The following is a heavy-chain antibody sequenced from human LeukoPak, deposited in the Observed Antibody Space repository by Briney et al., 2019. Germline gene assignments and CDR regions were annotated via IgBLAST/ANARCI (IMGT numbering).Heavy chain of an antibody. Sequence: GGSLRLSCAASGFTFSTYSMNWVRQAPGKGLEWVSYISSSSNTIYYADSVKGRFTISRDNAKNSLYLQMNSLRVEDTALYYRAREGIDYGMDVWGQGTTVTVSS. CDR2: ISSSSNTI. V-gene: IGHV3-48*04. CDR3: AREGIDYGMDV. J-gene: IGHJ6*02. D-gene: IGHD3-10*01. CDR1: GFTFSTYS.